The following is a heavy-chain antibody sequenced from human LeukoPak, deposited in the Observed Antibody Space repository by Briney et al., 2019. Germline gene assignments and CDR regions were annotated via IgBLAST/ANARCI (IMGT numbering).Heavy chain of an antibody. D-gene: IGHD3-3*01. CDR3: ARGGPPYYDFWSGYYSAPPFDP. CDR2: MNPNSGNT. Sequence: GASVKVSCKASGYTFTSYDINWVRQATGQGLEWMGWMNPNSGNTGYAQKFQGRVTMTRNTSISTAYMELSSLRFEDTAVYYCARGGPPYYDFWSGYYSAPPFDPWGQGTLVTVSS. J-gene: IGHJ5*02. CDR1: GYTFTSYD. V-gene: IGHV1-8*01.